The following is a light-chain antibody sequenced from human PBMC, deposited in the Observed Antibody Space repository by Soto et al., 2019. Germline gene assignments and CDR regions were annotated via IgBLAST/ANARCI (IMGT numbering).Light chain of an antibody. V-gene: IGLV2-14*03. CDR3: SSYTGSSTYV. CDR1: SSDVGGYNY. CDR2: DVS. Sequence: SVLTQPASVYGSPGQSITISCTGTSSDVGGYNYVSWYQQHPGKAPKLMIYDVSNRPSGVSNRFSGSKSGNTASLTISGLQTEDESDYYCSSYTGSSTYVFGTGTKVTVL. J-gene: IGLJ1*01.